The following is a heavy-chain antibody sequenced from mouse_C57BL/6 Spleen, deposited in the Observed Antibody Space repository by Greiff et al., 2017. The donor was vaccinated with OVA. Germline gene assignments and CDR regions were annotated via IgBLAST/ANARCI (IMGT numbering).Heavy chain of an antibody. D-gene: IGHD2-5*01. Sequence: EVQLQQSGPVLVKPGASVKMSCKASGYTFTDYYMNWVKQSHGKSLEWIGVINPYNGGTSYNQKFKGKATLTVDKSSSTAYMELNSLTSEDSAVYYCASPSNSYYAMDYWGQGTSVTVSS. CDR1: GYTFTDYY. CDR3: ASPSNSYYAMDY. J-gene: IGHJ4*01. V-gene: IGHV1-19*01. CDR2: INPYNGGT.